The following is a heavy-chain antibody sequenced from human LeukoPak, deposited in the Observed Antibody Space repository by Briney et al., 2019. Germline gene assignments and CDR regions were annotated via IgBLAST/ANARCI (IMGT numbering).Heavy chain of an antibody. Sequence: ASVKVSCKASGYTFTDYHIYWMRQAPGQGLEWMGWNNPNSGGTNYAQKFQGRVTMTRDTSTNTAYMELSRLRSDDTAVYFCARVRAIAATGTGARYFQDWGRAPWSPSPQ. J-gene: IGHJ1*01. CDR1: GYTFTDYH. V-gene: IGHV1-2*02. CDR3: ARVRAIAATGTGARYFQD. D-gene: IGHD1-1*01. CDR2: NNPNSGGT.